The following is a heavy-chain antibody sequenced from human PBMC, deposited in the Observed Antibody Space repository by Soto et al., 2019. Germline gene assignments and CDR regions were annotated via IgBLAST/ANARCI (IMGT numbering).Heavy chain of an antibody. Sequence: SETLSLTCTVSGGCISSYYWSWIRQPPGKGLEWIGYIYYSGSTNYNPSLKSRVTISVDTSRNQFSLKLSSVTAADTAVYYCARDQLPITIFGVVRGSGMDVWGQGTTVTVSS. J-gene: IGHJ6*02. CDR1: GGCISSYY. D-gene: IGHD3-3*01. V-gene: IGHV4-59*01. CDR2: IYYSGST. CDR3: ARDQLPITIFGVVRGSGMDV.